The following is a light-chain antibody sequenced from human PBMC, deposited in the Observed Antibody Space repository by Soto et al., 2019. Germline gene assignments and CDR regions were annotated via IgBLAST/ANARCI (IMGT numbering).Light chain of an antibody. V-gene: IGKV3-15*01. CDR1: QSISTF. J-gene: IGKJ1*01. CDR2: GAS. Sequence: VMTQSPATLSVAPGERATVSCRASQSISTFLAWYQQKPGQAPRLLIYGASTRATGIPARFSGSGSGTEFTLTISSLQSEDFAVYYCQQYNNWPRTFGQGTKVDI. CDR3: QQYNNWPRT.